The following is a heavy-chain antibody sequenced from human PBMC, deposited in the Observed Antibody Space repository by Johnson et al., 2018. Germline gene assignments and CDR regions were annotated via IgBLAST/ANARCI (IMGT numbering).Heavy chain of an antibody. J-gene: IGHJ6*03. CDR1: GFTFDDHA. V-gene: IGHV3-43D*03. Sequence: VQLVESGGAVVEPGGSLRLSCEASGFTFDDHAMHWVRQTPGKGLEWVSVVSWAGDSTHYADSVKGRFTMSRDNSRRAVYLQMASWRSEDTALYYCVKDMGCSNSTCPYRDYYMDVWGKGTKVTVSS. D-gene: IGHD2-2*01. CDR3: VKDMGCSNSTCPYRDYYMDV. CDR2: VSWAGDST.